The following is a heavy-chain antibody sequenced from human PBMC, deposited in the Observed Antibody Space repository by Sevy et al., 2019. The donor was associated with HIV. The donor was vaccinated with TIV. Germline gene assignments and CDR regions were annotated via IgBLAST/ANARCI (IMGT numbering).Heavy chain of an antibody. J-gene: IGHJ6*02. CDR2: IKKDGSER. Sequence: GGSLRLSCGGSGFTFSSYWMSWVRQAPGKGLEWVANIKKDGSERYYVDSVKGRFTISRDNAKKSLYLQMNSLRTEDTVVYYCARDCSSSTCLWGLDVWGQGTTVTVSS. V-gene: IGHV3-7*03. D-gene: IGHD2-2*01. CDR1: GFTFSSYW. CDR3: ARDCSSSTCLWGLDV.